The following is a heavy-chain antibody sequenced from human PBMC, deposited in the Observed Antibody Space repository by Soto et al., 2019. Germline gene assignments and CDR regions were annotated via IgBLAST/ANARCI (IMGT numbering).Heavy chain of an antibody. Sequence: QLQLQESGPRLVKPSETLSLTCSVSGGSISSSSYSWGWIRQPPGKGLEWSGTIYYSGSTHYNPSLGGRVAISADTPNNQLSLRLSSVTAADTAVYYCGRQPGHCGSTTCFGYYSVDVWCQGTTVTVS. D-gene: IGHD2-2*01. V-gene: IGHV4-39*01. CDR2: IYYSGST. CDR3: GRQPGHCGSTTCFGYYSVDV. J-gene: IGHJ6*02. CDR1: GGSISSSSYS.